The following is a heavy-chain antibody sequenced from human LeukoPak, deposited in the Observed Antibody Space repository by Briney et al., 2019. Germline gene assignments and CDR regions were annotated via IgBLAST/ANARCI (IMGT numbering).Heavy chain of an antibody. CDR3: AKDWGHQFASGSSYFDS. D-gene: IGHD3-10*01. V-gene: IGHV3-30*18. CDR1: RFIFNDYY. CDR2: ISFDGSNK. Sequence: GGSLRLSCAASRFIFNDYYMHWVRQAPGKGLEWVAVISFDGSNKFYADSVKSRFIISRDNPKSTLYLQMNRLRAEDTAVYYCAKDWGHQFASGSSYFDSWGRGTLVTVSS. J-gene: IGHJ4*02.